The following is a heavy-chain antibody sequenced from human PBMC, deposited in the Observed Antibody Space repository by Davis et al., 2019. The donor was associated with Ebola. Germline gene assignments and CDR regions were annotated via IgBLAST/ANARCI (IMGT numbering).Heavy chain of an antibody. CDR1: GDTFNNYT. Sequence: SVKVSCKASGDTFNNYTISWVRQAPGQGLEWMGRIIPILGIANYAQKFQGRVTMTRNTSISTAYMELSSLRSEDTAVYYCARGRPRYSSSYNWFDPWGQGTLVTVSS. CDR2: IIPILGIA. D-gene: IGHD6-6*01. CDR3: ARGRPRYSSSYNWFDP. J-gene: IGHJ5*02. V-gene: IGHV1-69*02.